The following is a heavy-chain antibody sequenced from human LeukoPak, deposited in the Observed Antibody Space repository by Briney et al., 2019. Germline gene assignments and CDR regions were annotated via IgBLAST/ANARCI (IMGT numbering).Heavy chain of an antibody. CDR1: GFTFSSYW. Sequence: GGSLRLSCAASGFTFSSYWMSWVRQAPGKGLEWVATIKEGGSETYYVESVRGRFTISRDNAKNSLYLQMNSLRAEDTAVYYCARELYSGFRHSPFDYWGQGTLVTVSS. CDR2: IKEGGSET. J-gene: IGHJ4*02. D-gene: IGHD5-12*01. CDR3: ARELYSGFRHSPFDY. V-gene: IGHV3-7*04.